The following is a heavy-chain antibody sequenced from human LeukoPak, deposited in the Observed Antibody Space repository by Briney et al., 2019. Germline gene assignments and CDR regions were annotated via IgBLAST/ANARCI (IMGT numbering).Heavy chain of an antibody. CDR1: GFILSNYE. CDR2: ISSSGTTM. J-gene: IGHJ5*02. V-gene: IGHV3-48*03. Sequence: PGGSLRLPCAASGFILSNYEMNWVRQAPGKGLEWVSYISSSGTTMYYADSVKGRFAISRDNAKNSLYLQLNSLRGGDTAVYYCARDGERGTHNWFDPGGQGTLVTVSS. D-gene: IGHD1-1*01. CDR3: ARDGERGTHNWFDP.